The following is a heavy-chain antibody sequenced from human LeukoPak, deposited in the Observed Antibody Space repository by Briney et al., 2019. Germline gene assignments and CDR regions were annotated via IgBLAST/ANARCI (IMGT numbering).Heavy chain of an antibody. CDR2: ISSSSNYI. V-gene: IGHV3-21*01. Sequence: GGSLRLSCAVSGFTFSSYSMIWVRQAPGKGLEWVSSISSSSNYIYYTDSVKGRFTISRDNAKNSLYLQMDSLRAEDTAVYYCARDCCASTSCPHYYGMDVWGQGTTVTAPS. J-gene: IGHJ6*02. D-gene: IGHD2-2*01. CDR3: ARDCCASTSCPHYYGMDV. CDR1: GFTFSSYS.